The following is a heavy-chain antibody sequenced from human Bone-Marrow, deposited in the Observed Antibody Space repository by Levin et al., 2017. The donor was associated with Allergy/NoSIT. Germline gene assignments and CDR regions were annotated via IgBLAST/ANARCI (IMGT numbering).Heavy chain of an antibody. V-gene: IGHV3-73*01. CDR2: IRSKANSYAT. D-gene: IGHD4-17*01. Sequence: SSETLSLTCAASGFTFSGSAMHWVRQASGKGLEWVGRIRSKANSYATAYAASVKGRFTISRDDSKNTAYLQMNSLKTEDTAVYYCTRHADGDYVYYYYGMDVWGQGTTVTVSS. J-gene: IGHJ6*02. CDR1: GFTFSGSA. CDR3: TRHADGDYVYYYYGMDV.